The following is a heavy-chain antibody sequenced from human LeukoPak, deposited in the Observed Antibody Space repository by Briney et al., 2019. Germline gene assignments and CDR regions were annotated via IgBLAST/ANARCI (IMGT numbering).Heavy chain of an antibody. CDR2: IYPGDSYT. Sequence: GESLKISCKGSGYNFPNYWIGWVRQLPGKGLEWMGIIYPGDSYTRYSPSFQGQVAISADKSSRTAYLQWSSLKASDTGMYYCARGGRHCSSTSCYRRAENFPHWARATWSPSPQ. CDR3: ARGGRHCSSTSCYRRAENFPH. J-gene: IGHJ1*01. CDR1: GYNFPNYW. V-gene: IGHV5-51*01. D-gene: IGHD2-2*01.